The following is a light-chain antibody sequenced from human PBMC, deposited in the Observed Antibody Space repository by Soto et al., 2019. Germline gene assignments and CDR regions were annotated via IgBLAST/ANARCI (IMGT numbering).Light chain of an antibody. CDR1: QSVSSY. Sequence: EIVLTQSPATLSLSPGERATLSCRASQSVSSYLAWYQQKPGQAPRLLIYDASNRATGIPARFSGSGSGTDFTFTISSLEPEDFAVYYCQQRSSLTFGGGTKVDIK. CDR3: QQRSSLT. J-gene: IGKJ4*01. V-gene: IGKV3-11*01. CDR2: DAS.